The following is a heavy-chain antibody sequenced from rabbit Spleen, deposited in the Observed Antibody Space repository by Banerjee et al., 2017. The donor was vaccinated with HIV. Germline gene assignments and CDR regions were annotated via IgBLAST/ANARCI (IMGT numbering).Heavy chain of an antibody. J-gene: IGHJ3*01. CDR2: LAGSSSGFT. CDR3: ARDTSSSFSSYGMDL. D-gene: IGHD1-1*01. V-gene: IGHV1S45*01. Sequence: EQLEESGGGLGKPEGSLALTCKATGFSFSSSDDICWVRQAPGKGLEWISCLAGSSSGFTYSAPWAKGRFTCSKTSSTTVTLPMTSLTVADTANYFCARDTSSSFSSYGMDLWGQGTLVTVS. CDR1: GFSFSSSDD.